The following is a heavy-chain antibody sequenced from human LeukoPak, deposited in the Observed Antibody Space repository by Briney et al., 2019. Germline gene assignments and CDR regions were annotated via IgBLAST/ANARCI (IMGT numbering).Heavy chain of an antibody. J-gene: IGHJ5*02. CDR2: IYPGDSDI. V-gene: IGHV5-51*01. D-gene: IGHD6-13*01. CDR3: TTTGYSSTWYAPNWFDP. Sequence: GESLKISCKGSGYSFTNFWIGWVRQMPGKGLEWMGIIYPGDSDIRYSPSFQGQVTISADKSISTAYLQWSSLKASDTAIYYCTTTGYSSTWYAPNWFDPWGQGTLVTVSS. CDR1: GYSFTNFW.